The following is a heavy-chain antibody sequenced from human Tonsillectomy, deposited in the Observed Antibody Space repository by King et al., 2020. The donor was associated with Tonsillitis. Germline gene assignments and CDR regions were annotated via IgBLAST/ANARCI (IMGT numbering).Heavy chain of an antibody. J-gene: IGHJ6*02. V-gene: IGHV3-9*01. CDR2: ISWNSGDI. Sequence: VQLVESGGGLVQPGRSLRLSCAASGFTFDDYAMHWVRQAPGKGLEWVSVISWNSGDIGYADSVRGRFTISRDNAKNSLYLQMNSLRREDTALYYCAKGHRFGDFPGGDYYYYAMDVWGQGTTVTVSS. CDR3: AKGHRFGDFPGGDYYYYAMDV. CDR1: GFTFDDYA. D-gene: IGHD4-17*01.